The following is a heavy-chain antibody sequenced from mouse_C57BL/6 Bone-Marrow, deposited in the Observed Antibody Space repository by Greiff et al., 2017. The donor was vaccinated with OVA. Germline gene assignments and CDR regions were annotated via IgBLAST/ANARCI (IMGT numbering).Heavy chain of an antibody. CDR1: GYTFTSYG. CDR3: ARSGITNYFDY. Sequence: QVQLQQSGAELARPGASVKLSCKASGYTFTSYGISWVKQRTGQGLEWIGEIYPRSGNTYYSEKFKGKATLTADKSSSTAYMELRSLTSEDSAVYFCARSGITNYFDYWGQGTTLTVSS. J-gene: IGHJ2*01. D-gene: IGHD1-1*01. V-gene: IGHV1-81*01. CDR2: IYPRSGNT.